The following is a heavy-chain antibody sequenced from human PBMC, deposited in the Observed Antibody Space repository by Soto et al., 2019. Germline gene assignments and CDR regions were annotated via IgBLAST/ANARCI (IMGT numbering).Heavy chain of an antibody. Sequence: SETLSLTCTVSGGSIISYYWSWILQPPWKGLEWIGYIYYSGSTNYNPSLKSRVTISVDTSKNQFSLKLSSVTAADTAVYYCARGEQWLPTPYYDYWGQGTLVTVSS. V-gene: IGHV4-59*01. J-gene: IGHJ4*02. CDR3: ARGEQWLPTPYYDY. CDR2: IYYSGST. D-gene: IGHD6-19*01. CDR1: GGSIISYY.